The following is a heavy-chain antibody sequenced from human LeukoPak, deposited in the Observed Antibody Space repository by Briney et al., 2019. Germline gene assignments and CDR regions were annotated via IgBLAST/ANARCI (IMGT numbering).Heavy chain of an antibody. CDR1: GFTFSSYG. CDR2: ISYDGSNK. J-gene: IGHJ4*02. V-gene: IGHV3-30*18. Sequence: GGTQRLSCAASGFTFSSYGMHWVRQAPGKGLEWVAVISYDGSNKYYADSVKGRFTISRDNSKNTLYLQMNSLRAEDTAVYYCAKDLPTYCSSTSCYADFDYWGQGTLVTVSS. D-gene: IGHD2-2*01. CDR3: AKDLPTYCSSTSCYADFDY.